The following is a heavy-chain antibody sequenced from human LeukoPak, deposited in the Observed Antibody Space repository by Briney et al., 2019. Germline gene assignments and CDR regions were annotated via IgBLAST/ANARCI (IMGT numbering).Heavy chain of an antibody. D-gene: IGHD4-23*01. Sequence: WVRQAPGKGLEWIGSIYYSGSTYYNPSLKSRVTISVDTSKNQFSLKLSSVTAADTAVYYCARGRGNLWYYYYYYMDVWGKGTTVTVSS. CDR3: ARGRGNLWYYYYYYMDV. CDR2: IYYSGST. J-gene: IGHJ6*03. V-gene: IGHV4-39*07.